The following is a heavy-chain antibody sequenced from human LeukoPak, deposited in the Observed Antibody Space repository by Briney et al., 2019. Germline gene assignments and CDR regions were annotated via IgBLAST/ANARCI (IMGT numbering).Heavy chain of an antibody. CDR2: IVSSSTYT. CDR3: ARDRDAFDI. Sequence: GGSLRLSCASSRFSFSDYHISWIRQAPGRGVEWISYIVSSSTYTKYADSVKGRFTIFRDNAKNSVYLQMNSLRAEDTAVYYCARDRDAFDIWGQGTMVTVSS. V-gene: IGHV3-11*06. CDR1: RFSFSDYH. J-gene: IGHJ3*02.